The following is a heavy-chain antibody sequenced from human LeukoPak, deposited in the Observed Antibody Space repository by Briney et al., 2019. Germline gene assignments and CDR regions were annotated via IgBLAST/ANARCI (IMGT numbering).Heavy chain of an antibody. Sequence: SETLSLTCSVSGYSITSGYYWGWIRQPPGKGLEWIGSIYHTGSTFYDPSFNSRVTISVDTSKNQFSLKLSSVTAADTAVYYCARGTRGYYFDYWGQGTLVTVSS. D-gene: IGHD3/OR15-3a*01. CDR1: GYSITSGYY. J-gene: IGHJ4*02. V-gene: IGHV4-38-2*02. CDR3: ARGTRGYYFDY. CDR2: IYHTGST.